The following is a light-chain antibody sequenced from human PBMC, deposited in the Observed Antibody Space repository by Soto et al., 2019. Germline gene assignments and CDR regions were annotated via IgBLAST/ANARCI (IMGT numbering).Light chain of an antibody. CDR1: QSVSNND. J-gene: IGKJ1*01. V-gene: IGKV3-20*01. CDR3: QQYGSSSWT. CDR2: GAS. Sequence: ESVLTQSPATLSLSAGERSTLSWRASQSVSNNDLSGYQQKPGQAPRLLIYGASSRATGIPDRFSGSGSGTDFTLTISRLEPEDFAVYYCQQYGSSSWTFGQGTQVDNK.